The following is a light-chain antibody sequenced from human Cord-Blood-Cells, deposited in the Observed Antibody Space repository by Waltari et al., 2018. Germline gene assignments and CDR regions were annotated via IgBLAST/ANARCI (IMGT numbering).Light chain of an antibody. CDR2: DVS. V-gene: IGLV2-14*03. CDR1: SSDVGGYNY. CDR3: SSYTSSSTE. J-gene: IGLJ3*02. Sequence: QSALTQPSSVSGSPGQSITISCTGTSSDVGGYNYVSCYQQHPGKAPKLMIYDVSNRPSGVSNRFSGSKSGNTASRTISGLQAEDEADYYCSSYTSSSTEFGGGTKLTVL.